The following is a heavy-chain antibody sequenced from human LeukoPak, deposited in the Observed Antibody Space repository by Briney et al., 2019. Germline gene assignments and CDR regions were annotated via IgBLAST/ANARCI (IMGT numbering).Heavy chain of an antibody. Sequence: GGSLRLSCAASGFTFSDYYMSWIRQAPGKGLEWVSSISSLANTKFYADSMKGRFTISRDNTKNSLYLQMNSLRAEDTAVYFCARYKYDILTGYRSYFPRGMDVWGKGTTVTISS. D-gene: IGHD3-9*01. CDR2: ISSLANTK. V-gene: IGHV3-11*01. J-gene: IGHJ6*03. CDR1: GFTFSDYY. CDR3: ARYKYDILTGYRSYFPRGMDV.